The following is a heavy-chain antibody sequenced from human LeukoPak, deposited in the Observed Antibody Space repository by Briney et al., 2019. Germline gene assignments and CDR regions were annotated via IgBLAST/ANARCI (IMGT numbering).Heavy chain of an antibody. CDR1: GYTFTSYD. CDR2: MNPNSGNT. Sequence: ASVKVSCKASGYTFTSYDINWVRQATGQGLEWMGWMNPNSGNTGYAQKFQGRVTMTRNTSISTAYMELSSLRSEDTAVYYCARDIRPRRALHDAFDIWGQGTMVTVSS. V-gene: IGHV1-8*01. CDR3: ARDIRPRRALHDAFDI. J-gene: IGHJ3*02.